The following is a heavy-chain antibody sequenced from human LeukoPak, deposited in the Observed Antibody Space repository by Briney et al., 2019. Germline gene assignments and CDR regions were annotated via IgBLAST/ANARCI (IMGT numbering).Heavy chain of an antibody. V-gene: IGHV1-2*02. D-gene: IGHD3-10*01. Sequence: ASVKVSCKASGYTFTGYYMHWVRQAPGQGLEWMGWINPNSGGTNYAQKFQGRVTMTRDTSISTAYTELSRLRSDDTAVYYCARGGKVISRGDYYYMDVWGKGTTVTVSS. CDR3: ARGGKVISRGDYYYMDV. J-gene: IGHJ6*03. CDR1: GYTFTGYY. CDR2: INPNSGGT.